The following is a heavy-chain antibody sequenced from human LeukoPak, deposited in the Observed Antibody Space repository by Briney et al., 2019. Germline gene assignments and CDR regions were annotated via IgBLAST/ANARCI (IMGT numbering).Heavy chain of an antibody. CDR1: GFRVNNNY. V-gene: IGHV3-23*01. Sequence: GGSLRLSCAASGFRVNNNYLNWVRQAPGKGLEWVSGISGSGGSTYYADSVKGRFTISRDNSRNTVYLQMHSLRAEDTAVYYCAKTTAGYSSGRYPGWPVDYWGQGTLVTVSS. D-gene: IGHD6-19*01. J-gene: IGHJ4*02. CDR2: ISGSGGST. CDR3: AKTTAGYSSGRYPGWPVDY.